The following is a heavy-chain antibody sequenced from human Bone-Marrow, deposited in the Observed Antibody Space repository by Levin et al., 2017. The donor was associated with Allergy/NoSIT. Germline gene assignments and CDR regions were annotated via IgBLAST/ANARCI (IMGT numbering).Heavy chain of an antibody. CDR1: GGTFSSRG. V-gene: IGHV1-69*01. CDR3: ARDYYDASGWRALDI. D-gene: IGHD3-22*01. J-gene: IGHJ3*02. CDR2: IIPVFGRT. Sequence: KISCKSSGGTFSSRGVTWVRQAPGQGLEWLGGIIPVFGRTRDAQKFQGRVTITADESTGTAYMELSRLTSDDTGVYYCARDYYDASGWRALDIWGQGTKVTVAS.